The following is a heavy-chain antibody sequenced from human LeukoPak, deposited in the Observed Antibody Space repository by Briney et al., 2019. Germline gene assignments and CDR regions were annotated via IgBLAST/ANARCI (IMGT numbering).Heavy chain of an antibody. CDR2: ISAYNGNR. Sequence: ASVKVSCKASGYTFTGYYMHWVRQAPGQGFEWMGWISAYNGNRNSAQKFQGRVTMTTDTSTSTAYMELRSLRSDDTAVYYCARETVDDILTGYYIEDYWGQGTLVTVSS. D-gene: IGHD3-9*01. CDR1: GYTFTGYY. J-gene: IGHJ4*02. CDR3: ARETVDDILTGYYIEDY. V-gene: IGHV1-18*04.